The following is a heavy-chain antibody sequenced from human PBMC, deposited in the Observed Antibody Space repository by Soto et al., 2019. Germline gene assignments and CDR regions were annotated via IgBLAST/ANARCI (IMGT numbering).Heavy chain of an antibody. CDR2: ITYDGSNK. D-gene: IGHD1-7*01. CDR3: AKDRVGGTFYTPLGF. J-gene: IGHJ4*02. V-gene: IGHV3-30*18. CDR1: GFNFDNYG. Sequence: GGSLRLSCEASGFNFDNYGMHWVRQAPGKGLEWVAVITYDGSNKYYADSVKGRFTISRDNSKNTLSLHLNTLKPEDTAVYHCAKDRVGGTFYTPLGFWGQGTLVTVSS.